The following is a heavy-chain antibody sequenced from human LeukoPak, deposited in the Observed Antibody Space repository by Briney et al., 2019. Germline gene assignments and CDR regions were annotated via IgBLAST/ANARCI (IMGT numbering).Heavy chain of an antibody. Sequence: GGPLRLSCSASGITFSSHAMHWVRQAPGKGLEYVSAISDDGGMTFYADSVKGRFTISRDNSKNTLYLQMNSLTDEDTAVYYCARDLSGSYMSDYWGQGTLVTVSS. CDR3: ARDLSGSYMSDY. D-gene: IGHD3-10*01. CDR2: ISDDGGMT. CDR1: GITFSSHA. V-gene: IGHV3-64*04. J-gene: IGHJ4*02.